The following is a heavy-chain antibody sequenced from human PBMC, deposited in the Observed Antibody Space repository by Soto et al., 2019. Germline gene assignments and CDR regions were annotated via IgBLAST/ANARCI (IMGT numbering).Heavy chain of an antibody. Sequence: EVQLVESGGGLVQPGESLRLSCAASGFTFSDHYMDWVRQAPGKGLELVGRTRRTAYSYTTEYVASVEGRFTISRDDSKNSLSLQMNSLKTEDTAVYYCARDRSGRYGYDYWGQGTLVTVSS. CDR3: ARDRSGRYGYDY. V-gene: IGHV3-72*01. CDR1: GFTFSDHY. D-gene: IGHD5-18*01. J-gene: IGHJ4*02. CDR2: TRRTAYSYTT.